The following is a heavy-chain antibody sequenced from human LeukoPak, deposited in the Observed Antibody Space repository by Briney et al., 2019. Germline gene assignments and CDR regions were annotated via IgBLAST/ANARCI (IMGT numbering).Heavy chain of an antibody. CDR2: IIPIFGTA. D-gene: IGHD3-22*01. CDR1: GGTFSSYA. V-gene: IGHV1-69*05. CDR3: AREALLYYDSSGYYLGWFQH. Sequence: ASVKVSCKASGGTFSSYAISWVRQAPGRGLEWMGRIIPIFGTANYAQKFQGGVTITTDESTSTAYMELSSLRSEDTAVYYCAREALLYYDSSGYYLGWFQHWGQGTLVTVSS. J-gene: IGHJ1*01.